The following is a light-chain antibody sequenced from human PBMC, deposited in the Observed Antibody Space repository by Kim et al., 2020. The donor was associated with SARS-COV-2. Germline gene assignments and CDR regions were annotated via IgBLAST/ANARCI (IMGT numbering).Light chain of an antibody. Sequence: GSPGKTAIITCSGDKLGDKYACWYQQKPGQSPVLGIYQDSKRPSGIPERFSGSNSGNTATLTISGTQAMDEADYYCQAWDSSTGVFGGGTQLTVL. CDR3: QAWDSSTGV. CDR1: KLGDKY. V-gene: IGLV3-1*01. CDR2: QDS. J-gene: IGLJ2*01.